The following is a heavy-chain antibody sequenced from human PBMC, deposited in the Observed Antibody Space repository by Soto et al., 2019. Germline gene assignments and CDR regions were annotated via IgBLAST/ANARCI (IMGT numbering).Heavy chain of an antibody. CDR3: AKTVYSSGWLEGSDY. J-gene: IGHJ4*02. Sequence: SLRLSCAASGFTFDDYAMHWVRQAPGKGLEWVSGISWNGGSIDYADSVKGRFTISRDNAKNSLYLQMNSLRAEDTAVYYCAKTVYSSGWLEGSDYWGQGTLVTVSS. CDR2: ISWNGGSI. CDR1: GFTFDDYA. V-gene: IGHV3-9*01. D-gene: IGHD6-19*01.